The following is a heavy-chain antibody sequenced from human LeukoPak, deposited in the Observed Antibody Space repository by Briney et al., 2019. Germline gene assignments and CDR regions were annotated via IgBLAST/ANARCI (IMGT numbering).Heavy chain of an antibody. CDR1: GFTFSSYE. CDR3: ARVSGNWNDGYFDY. Sequence: PGGSLRLSCAASGFTFSSYEMNWVRQAPGEGLEWVLYVSSGGSTIYYADSVKGRFTISRDNAKNSLYLQMNSLRAEDTALYYCARVSGNWNDGYFDYWGQGTLVTVSS. D-gene: IGHD1-20*01. V-gene: IGHV3-48*03. J-gene: IGHJ4*02. CDR2: VSSGGSTI.